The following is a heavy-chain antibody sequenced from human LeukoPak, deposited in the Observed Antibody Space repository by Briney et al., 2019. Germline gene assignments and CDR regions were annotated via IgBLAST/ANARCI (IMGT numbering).Heavy chain of an antibody. CDR2: FDPEDGEA. D-gene: IGHD6-19*01. Sequence: ASVKVSCKVSGYTLTELSMHWVRQAPGKGLEWMGGFDPEDGEAIYAQKSQGRVTMTEDTSTDTAYMELSSLRSEDTAVYYCATKPPNRYSSGWYSSFRYNWFDPWGQGTLVTVSS. J-gene: IGHJ5*02. CDR1: GYTLTELS. CDR3: ATKPPNRYSSGWYSSFRYNWFDP. V-gene: IGHV1-24*01.